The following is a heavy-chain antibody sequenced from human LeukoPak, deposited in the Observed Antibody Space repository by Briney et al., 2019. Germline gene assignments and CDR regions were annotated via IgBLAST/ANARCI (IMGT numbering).Heavy chain of an antibody. CDR1: GGSVSSYC. CDR2: IYYSEST. CDR3: ARVTMVRGVIRFDY. Sequence: SETLSLTCTVSGGSVSSYCWSWIRQPPGKGPEWIGYIYYSESTNYNPSLKSRVTISVDKSKNQFSLKLSSVTAADTAVYYCARVTMVRGVIRFDYWGQGTLVTVSS. V-gene: IGHV4-59*02. J-gene: IGHJ4*02. D-gene: IGHD3-10*01.